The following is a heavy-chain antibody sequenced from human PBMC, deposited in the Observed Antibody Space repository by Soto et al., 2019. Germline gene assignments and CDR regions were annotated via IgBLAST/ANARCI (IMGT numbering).Heavy chain of an antibody. J-gene: IGHJ4*02. Sequence: EVQLVESGGGPVKPGGSLRLSCAVSGFTLSSYSMNWVRQAPGKGLEWVSSSSSSDTYKYYADSVKGRFTISRDNARNSLYLQMNSVRAEDTAVYYCARDGSGSYYANLDFWGQGTLVTVSS. D-gene: IGHD3-10*01. CDR2: SSSSDTYK. V-gene: IGHV3-21*01. CDR3: ARDGSGSYYANLDF. CDR1: GFTLSSYS.